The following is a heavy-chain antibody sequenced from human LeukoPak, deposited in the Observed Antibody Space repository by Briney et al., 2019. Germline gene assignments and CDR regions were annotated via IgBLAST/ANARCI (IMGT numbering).Heavy chain of an antibody. CDR1: GFIFSIYS. D-gene: IGHD5-12*01. Sequence: TPGGSLRLSCAASGFIFSIYSMNWVRQAPGKGLEWVSSISNDGNYIYYADSVKGRFTISRDNAKNSLYLQMNSLRAEDTALYYCAKGTYSAYNSGCAYWGQGTLVTVSS. V-gene: IGHV3-21*01. CDR2: ISNDGNYI. CDR3: AKGTYSAYNSGCAY. J-gene: IGHJ4*02.